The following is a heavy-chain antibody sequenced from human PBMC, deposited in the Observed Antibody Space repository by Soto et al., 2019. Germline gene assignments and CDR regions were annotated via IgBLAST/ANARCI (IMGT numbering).Heavy chain of an antibody. CDR1: GGSISSGDYY. Sequence: PSETLSLTCTVSGGSISSGDYYWSWIRQPPGKGLEWIGYLYYSASTYYNPSLKSRVTISVDTSKNQCTLKLSSVTTADTAVFYCARVYQLLSWSVYYFDYWGQGTLVTVSS. V-gene: IGHV4-30-4*01. J-gene: IGHJ4*02. CDR3: ARVYQLLSWSVYYFDY. D-gene: IGHD2-2*01. CDR2: LYYSAST.